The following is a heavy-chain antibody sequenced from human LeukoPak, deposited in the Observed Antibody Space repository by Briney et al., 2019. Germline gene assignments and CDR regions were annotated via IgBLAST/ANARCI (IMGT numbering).Heavy chain of an antibody. J-gene: IGHJ4*02. CDR1: GGSFSGYY. CDR3: ARYASGSYFDY. D-gene: IGHD1-26*01. V-gene: IGHV4-34*01. CDR2: INHSGST. Sequence: SETLSLTCAVYGGSFSGYYWSWIRQPPGKGLEWIGEINHSGSTNYNPSLKSRVTISVDTSKNQFSLKLSSVTAADTAVYYCARYASGSYFDYWGQGTLVTVSS.